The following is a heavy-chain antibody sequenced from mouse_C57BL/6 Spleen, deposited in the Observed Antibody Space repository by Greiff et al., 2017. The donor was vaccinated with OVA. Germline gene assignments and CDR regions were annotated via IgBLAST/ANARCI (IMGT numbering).Heavy chain of an antibody. CDR2: IWSDGST. CDR1: GFSLTSYG. Sequence: QVQLKESGPGLVAPSQSLSITCTVSGFSLTSYGVHWVRQPPEKGLEWLVVIWSDGSTTYNSALKSRLSISKDNSKSQVFLKMNSLQTDDTAMYYCSRYDYDGYAMDYWGQGTSVTVSS. V-gene: IGHV2-6*03. CDR3: SRYDYDGYAMDY. J-gene: IGHJ4*01. D-gene: IGHD2-4*01.